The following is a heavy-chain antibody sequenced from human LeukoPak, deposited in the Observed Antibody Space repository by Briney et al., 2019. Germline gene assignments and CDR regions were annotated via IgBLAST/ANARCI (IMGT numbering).Heavy chain of an antibody. CDR1: GFTFSSYG. V-gene: IGHV3-30*18. Sequence: PGRSLRLSCAASGFTFSSYGMHWVRQAPGKGLEWVAVISYDGSNKYYADSVKGRFTISRDNSKNTLYLQMNSLRAEDTAVYYCAKDLRQWLGREGMDVWGQGTTVTVSS. CDR3: AKDLRQWLGREGMDV. J-gene: IGHJ6*02. D-gene: IGHD6-19*01. CDR2: ISYDGSNK.